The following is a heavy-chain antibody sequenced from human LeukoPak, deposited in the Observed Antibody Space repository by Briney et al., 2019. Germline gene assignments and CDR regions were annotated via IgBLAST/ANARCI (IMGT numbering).Heavy chain of an antibody. CDR1: GFTFSRYW. CDR3: ARDFRAYCGGDCYPTTQNWFDP. J-gene: IGHJ5*02. D-gene: IGHD2-21*02. CDR2: ISPDGSTT. Sequence: GGSLRLSCAASGFTFSRYWMHWVRQAPGKGLMWVSRISPDGSTTLYADSVKGRFTISRDNAKNSLYLQMNSLRAEDTAVYYCARDFRAYCGGDCYPTTQNWFDPWGQGTLVTVSS. V-gene: IGHV3-74*03.